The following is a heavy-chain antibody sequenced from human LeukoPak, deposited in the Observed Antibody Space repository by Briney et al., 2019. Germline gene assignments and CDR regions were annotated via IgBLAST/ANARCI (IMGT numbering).Heavy chain of an antibody. CDR1: GFTFSSYA. D-gene: IGHD2-15*01. V-gene: IGHV3-23*01. CDR3: AKGGYCSGGRCYFGLD. Sequence: GGSLRLSCAASGFTFSSYAMSWVRQAPGKGLEWVSAISGSGGSTYYADSVKGRFTISRDNSKNTLYLQMNSLRAEDTAMYYCAKGGYCSGGRCYFGLDWGQGTLVTVSS. CDR2: ISGSGGST. J-gene: IGHJ4*02.